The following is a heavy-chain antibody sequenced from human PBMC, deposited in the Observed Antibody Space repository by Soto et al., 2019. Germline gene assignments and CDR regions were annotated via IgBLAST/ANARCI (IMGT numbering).Heavy chain of an antibody. CDR3: ARSLPGGTIFYMDI. J-gene: IGHJ6*03. Sequence: WTWVRQHPGKGLEGVGHIYYSGTTYYNPSLKSRVDISVDPSQSRFSLKLSSVTAADTAMYFCARSLPGGTIFYMDIWGEGTTVTVSS. D-gene: IGHD1-26*01. V-gene: IGHV4-31*02. CDR2: IYYSGTT.